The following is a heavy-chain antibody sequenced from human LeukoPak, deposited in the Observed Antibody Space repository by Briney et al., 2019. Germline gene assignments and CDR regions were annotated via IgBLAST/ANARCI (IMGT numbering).Heavy chain of an antibody. CDR1: GFTFSSYG. D-gene: IGHD5/OR15-5a*01. Sequence: GGSLRLSCAASGFTFSSYGMHWVRQAPGKGLEWVAFIRYDGSNKYYADSMKGRFTISRDNSKNTLYLQMNSLRAEDTAVYYCAKDLPLVYWGQGTLVTVSS. J-gene: IGHJ4*02. CDR2: IRYDGSNK. CDR3: AKDLPLVY. V-gene: IGHV3-30*02.